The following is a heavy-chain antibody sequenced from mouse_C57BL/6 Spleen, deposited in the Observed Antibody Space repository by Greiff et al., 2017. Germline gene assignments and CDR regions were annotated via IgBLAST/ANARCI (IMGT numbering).Heavy chain of an antibody. V-gene: IGHV1-19*01. CDR2: INPYNGGT. Sequence: EVQLQESGPVLVKPGASVKMSCKASGYTFTDYYMNWVKQSHGKSLEWIGVINPYNGGTSYNQKFKGKATLTVDKSSSTAYMELNSLTSEDSAVYYCARRENDWDYFDDWGQGTTLTVSS. CDR1: GYTFTDYY. CDR3: ARRENDWDYFDD. D-gene: IGHD4-1*01. J-gene: IGHJ2*01.